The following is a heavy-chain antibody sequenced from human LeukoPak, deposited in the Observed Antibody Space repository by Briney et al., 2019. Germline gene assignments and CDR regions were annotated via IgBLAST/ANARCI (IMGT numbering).Heavy chain of an antibody. J-gene: IGHJ5*02. V-gene: IGHV1-8*01. CDR3: ARATIVVVPAASVWFDP. D-gene: IGHD2-2*01. Sequence: GASVKVSCKASGYTFTSYDINWVRQATGQGLAWLGWMNPNSGNTGYAQKFQGRVTMTRNTSISTAYMELSSLRSEDTAVYYCARATIVVVPAASVWFDPWGQGTLVTVSS. CDR1: GYTFTSYD. CDR2: MNPNSGNT.